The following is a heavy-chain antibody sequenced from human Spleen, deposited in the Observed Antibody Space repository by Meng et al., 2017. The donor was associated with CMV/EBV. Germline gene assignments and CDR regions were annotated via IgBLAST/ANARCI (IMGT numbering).Heavy chain of an antibody. Sequence: SETLSLTCTVSGYSINSGYYWGWIRQPPGKGLEWIGTIYHSGTTYYNPSLKSRVTISVDTSKNQFSLKLSSVTAADTAVYYCARGDDWADFWSGGDNWFDPWGQGTLVTVSS. J-gene: IGHJ5*02. CDR2: IYHSGTT. V-gene: IGHV4-38-2*02. CDR3: ARGDDWADFWSGGDNWFDP. CDR1: GYSINSGYY. D-gene: IGHD3-3*01.